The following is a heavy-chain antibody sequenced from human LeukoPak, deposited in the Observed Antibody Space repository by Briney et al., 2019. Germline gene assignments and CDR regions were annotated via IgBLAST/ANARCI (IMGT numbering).Heavy chain of an antibody. D-gene: IGHD2-2*01. CDR2: SNPHSGGT. Sequence: ASVKISSTASVYTFTDYYILWLRQAPGHGLEWGGWSNPHSGGTNFAQRFQGRVTMTRDTSISTVYMELTRLTSDDTAVYYCATVPCVISSCSPDNWFDPWGQGTLVTVSS. V-gene: IGHV1-2*02. J-gene: IGHJ5*02. CDR1: VYTFTDYY. CDR3: ATVPCVISSCSPDNWFDP.